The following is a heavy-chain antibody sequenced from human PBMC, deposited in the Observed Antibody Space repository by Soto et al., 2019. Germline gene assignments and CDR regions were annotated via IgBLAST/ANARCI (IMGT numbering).Heavy chain of an antibody. Sequence: QVQLVESGGGVVQPGRSLRLSCAASGFTFSSYGMHWVRQAPGKGLEWVAVISYDGSNKYYADSVKDRFTISRDNSKNTLYLQMNSLRAEDTAVYYCAKDNYYDSSGGMDVWGQGTTVTVSS. V-gene: IGHV3-30*18. CDR3: AKDNYYDSSGGMDV. CDR2: ISYDGSNK. D-gene: IGHD3-22*01. CDR1: GFTFSSYG. J-gene: IGHJ6*02.